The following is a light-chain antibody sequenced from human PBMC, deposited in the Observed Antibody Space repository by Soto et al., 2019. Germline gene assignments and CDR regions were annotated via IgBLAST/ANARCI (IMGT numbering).Light chain of an antibody. Sequence: EIMMTQSPATLSVSPGERVTLSCRASQSVSNNLAWYQQKPGQAPRLLIYYASTRATGIPARFSGSGSGTEFTLTISSRQSEDFALYYCQQYNNWPPITFGQGTRLEIK. J-gene: IGKJ5*01. CDR1: QSVSNN. CDR2: YAS. CDR3: QQYNNWPPIT. V-gene: IGKV3-15*01.